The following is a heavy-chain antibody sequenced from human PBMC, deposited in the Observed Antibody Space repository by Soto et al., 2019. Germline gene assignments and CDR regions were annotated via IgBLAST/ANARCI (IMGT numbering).Heavy chain of an antibody. Sequence: GGSLRLSCAASGFTFSSYAMHWVRQAPGKGLEWVAVISYDGSNKYYADSVKGRFTNSRDNSKNTLYLQMNSLRAEDTAVYYCARDLDTAMVTSYYYYGTDVWGQGTTVTVSS. CDR2: ISYDGSNK. CDR1: GFTFSSYA. CDR3: ARDLDTAMVTSYYYYGTDV. V-gene: IGHV3-30-3*01. J-gene: IGHJ6*02. D-gene: IGHD5-18*01.